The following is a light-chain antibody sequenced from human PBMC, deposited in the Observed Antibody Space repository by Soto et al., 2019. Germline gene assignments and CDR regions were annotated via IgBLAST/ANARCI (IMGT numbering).Light chain of an antibody. V-gene: IGLV1-44*01. J-gene: IGLJ7*01. CDR3: AAGDDSLDGHVV. CDR2: NNI. Sequence: QSVLTQPPSASGTPGQKVTISCSGSNSNIGSNTVSWFQQLPGRAPKLLLYNNIYRPPGVPDRFSGSKSGTSVSLAISGLQSEDEADSYCAAGDDSLDGHVVFGGGTQLTVL. CDR1: NSNIGSNT.